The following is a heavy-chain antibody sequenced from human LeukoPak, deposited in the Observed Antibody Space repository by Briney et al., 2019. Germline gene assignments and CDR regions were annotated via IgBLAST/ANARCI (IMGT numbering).Heavy chain of an antibody. D-gene: IGHD3-22*01. CDR3: ARATVDSSGFDY. Sequence: SETLSLTCTVSGGSISSGGYYWSWIRQHPGKGLEWIGYIYYSGSPYYNPSLKSRVTISVDTSKNQFSLKLSSVTAADTAVYYCARATVDSSGFDYWGQGTLVTVSS. CDR1: GGSISSGGYY. CDR2: IYYSGSP. J-gene: IGHJ4*02. V-gene: IGHV4-31*03.